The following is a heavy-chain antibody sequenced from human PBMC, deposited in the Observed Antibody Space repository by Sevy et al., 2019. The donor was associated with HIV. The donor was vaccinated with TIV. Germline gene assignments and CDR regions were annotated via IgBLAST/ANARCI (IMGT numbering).Heavy chain of an antibody. J-gene: IGHJ4*02. Sequence: GGSLRLSCAASGFTFSVYWMNWVRQAPGKGLEWVANIKGDGGDKHYVDSVEGRFTISRDNGKNLLYLQMNRLRVEDTAVYYCAHETIGRFDSWGQGTLVTVSS. D-gene: IGHD3-16*01. CDR1: GFTFSVYW. CDR2: IKGDGGDK. V-gene: IGHV3-7*01. CDR3: AHETIGRFDS.